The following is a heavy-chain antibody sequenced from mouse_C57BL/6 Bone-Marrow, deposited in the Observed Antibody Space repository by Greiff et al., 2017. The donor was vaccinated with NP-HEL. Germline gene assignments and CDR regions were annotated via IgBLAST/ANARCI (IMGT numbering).Heavy chain of an antibody. Sequence: VHLVESGPGLVAPSQSLSITCTVSGFSLTSYAISWVRQPPGKGLEWLGVIWTGGGTNYNSALKSRLSISKNNSKSQVFLKMNSLQTDDTAEYYSARCTTVGAKGDYYAMDYWGQGTSVTVSS. CDR3: ARCTTVGAKGDYYAMDY. CDR1: GFSLTSYA. CDR2: IWTGGGT. V-gene: IGHV2-9-1*01. J-gene: IGHJ4*01. D-gene: IGHD1-1*01.